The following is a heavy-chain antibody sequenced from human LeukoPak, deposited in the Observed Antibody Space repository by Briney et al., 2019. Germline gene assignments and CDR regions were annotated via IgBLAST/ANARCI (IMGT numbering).Heavy chain of an antibody. CDR2: INAGNGNT. CDR1: GYTFTSYA. CDR3: ARVRYQWLVHNAFDI. V-gene: IGHV1-3*01. Sequence: GASVKLSCKASGYTFTSYAMHWVRQAPGQRLEWMGWINAGNGNTKYSQKFQGRVTITRDTSASTAYMELSSLRSEDTAVYYCARVRYQWLVHNAFDIWGQGTMVTVSS. J-gene: IGHJ3*02. D-gene: IGHD6-19*01.